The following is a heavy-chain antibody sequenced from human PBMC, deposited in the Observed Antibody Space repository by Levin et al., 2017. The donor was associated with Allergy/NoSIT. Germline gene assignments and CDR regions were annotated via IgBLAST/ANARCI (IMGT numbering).Heavy chain of an antibody. CDR2: ISGSGGST. Sequence: QSGGSLRLSCAASGFTFSSYAMSWVRQAPGKGLEWVSAISGSGGSTYYADSVKGRFTISRDNSKNTLYLQMNSLRAEDTAVYYCAPRPQFTFGGVIVRPDRGQGTLVTVSS. CDR1: GFTFSSYA. J-gene: IGHJ4*02. D-gene: IGHD3-16*02. CDR3: APRPQFTFGGVIVRPD. V-gene: IGHV3-23*01.